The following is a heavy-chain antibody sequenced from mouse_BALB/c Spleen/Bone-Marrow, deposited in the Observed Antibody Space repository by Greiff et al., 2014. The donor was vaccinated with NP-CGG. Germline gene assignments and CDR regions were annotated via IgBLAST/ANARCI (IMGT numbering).Heavy chain of an antibody. CDR1: GFSLSRYS. Sequence: QVQLQQSGPGLVAPSQSLSITCTVSGFSLSRYSIHWVRQPPGGGLEWLGVIWGGGNTDYNSALKSRLSISKDNSKSQVFLKMNSLQTDDTAMYYCARFITTGTMDYWGQGTSVTVSS. CDR3: ARFITTGTMDY. CDR2: IWGGGNT. V-gene: IGHV2-6-4*01. J-gene: IGHJ4*01. D-gene: IGHD1-1*01.